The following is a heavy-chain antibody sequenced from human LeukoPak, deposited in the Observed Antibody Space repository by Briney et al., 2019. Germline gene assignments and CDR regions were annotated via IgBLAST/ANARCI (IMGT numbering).Heavy chain of an antibody. J-gene: IGHJ3*02. D-gene: IGHD1-26*01. CDR2: ISWNSGSI. V-gene: IGHV3-9*03. CDR1: GFTFDDYA. Sequence: GGSLRLSCAASGFTFDDYAMHWVRQAPGKGLEWVSGISWNSGSIGYADSVKGRFTISRDNAKNSLYLQMSSLRAEDMALYYCAKDRTYSGSYAGAFDIWGQGTMVTVSS. CDR3: AKDRTYSGSYAGAFDI.